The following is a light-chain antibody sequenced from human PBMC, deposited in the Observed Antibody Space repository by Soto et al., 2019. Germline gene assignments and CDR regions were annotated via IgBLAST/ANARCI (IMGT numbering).Light chain of an antibody. CDR1: TSDFV. J-gene: IGLJ3*02. CDR2: EVA. V-gene: IGLV2-14*01. CDR3: SSYTRPTTLV. Sequence: QSDLTQPASVSGSSGQSITISCTGTTSDFVSWYQQSPGKGPKLLIYEVANRPLGVSDRFSGSKSGNTASLTISWLQAEDEADYYFSSYTRPTTLVFGGGTKVTVL.